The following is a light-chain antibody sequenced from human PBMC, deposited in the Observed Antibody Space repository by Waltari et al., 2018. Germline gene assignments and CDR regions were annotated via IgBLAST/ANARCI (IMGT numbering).Light chain of an antibody. CDR2: AAS. CDR1: QSINSH. CDR3: QQSYSAPH. Sequence: DIQMAQSPSSLSASVGDRITINCRASQSINSHLNWYQHKSGKAPKLLIYAASSLQSGVPSRFSGSGSGTDFTLTISSLQPEDFATYYCQQSYSAPHFGPGTKVDIK. V-gene: IGKV1-39*01. J-gene: IGKJ3*01.